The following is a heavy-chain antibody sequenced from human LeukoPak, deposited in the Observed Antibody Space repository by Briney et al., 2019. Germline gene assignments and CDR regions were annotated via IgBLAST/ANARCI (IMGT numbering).Heavy chain of an antibody. CDR1: GGSISSYY. Sequence: SETLSLTCTVSGGSISSYYWSWIRQPPGKGLEWIGYIYYSGSTNYNPSLKSRISISVDTSKNQFSLKLSSVTAADTAVYYCARTTEGGYTYNYFYYYYMDVWGKGTAVTISS. V-gene: IGHV4-59*01. D-gene: IGHD5-18*01. CDR2: IYYSGST. CDR3: ARTTEGGYTYNYFYYYYMDV. J-gene: IGHJ6*03.